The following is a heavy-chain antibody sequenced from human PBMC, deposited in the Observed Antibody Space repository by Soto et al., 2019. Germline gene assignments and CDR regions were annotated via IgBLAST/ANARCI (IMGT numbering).Heavy chain of an antibody. D-gene: IGHD1-7*01. Sequence: PSQTLSRTCVISGDSVSSNSAAWNWIRLSPSRGLEWLARTYYRSRWYNDYAVSVRSRITVNPDTSKNQFSLQLTSVTPEDTAVYYCAGTTSHQWYYMDVWGKGTTVTVSS. V-gene: IGHV6-1*01. CDR2: TYYRSRWYN. J-gene: IGHJ6*03. CDR3: AGTTSHQWYYMDV. CDR1: GDSVSSNSAA.